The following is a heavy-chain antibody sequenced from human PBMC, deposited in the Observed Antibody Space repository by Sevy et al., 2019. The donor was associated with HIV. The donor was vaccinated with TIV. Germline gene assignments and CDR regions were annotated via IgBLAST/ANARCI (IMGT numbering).Heavy chain of an antibody. CDR1: GYTFTGYY. V-gene: IGHV1-2*02. CDR2: INPNSGGT. CDR3: ARGLPYYYDSSGPYYYGMDV. Sequence: ASVKVSCKASGYTFTGYYMHWVRQAPGQGLEWMGWINPNSGGTNYAQKFQGRVTMTRDTSISTAYTELSRLRSDDTAVYYCARGLPYYYDSSGPYYYGMDVWGQGTTVTVSS. J-gene: IGHJ6*02. D-gene: IGHD3-22*01.